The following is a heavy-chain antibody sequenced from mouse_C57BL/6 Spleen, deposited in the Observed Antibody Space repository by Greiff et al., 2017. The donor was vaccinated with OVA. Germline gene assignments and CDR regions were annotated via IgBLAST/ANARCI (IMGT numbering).Heavy chain of an antibody. J-gene: IGHJ1*03. Sequence: VQLQQSGPELVKPGASVKISCKASGYAFSSSWMNWVKQRPGKGLEWIGRIYPGDGDTNYNGKFKGKATLTADKSSSTAYMQLSSLTSEDSAVYFCAREENYGSSYGYFDVWGTGTTVTVSS. CDR3: AREENYGSSYGYFDV. CDR1: GYAFSSSW. D-gene: IGHD1-1*01. V-gene: IGHV1-82*01. CDR2: IYPGDGDT.